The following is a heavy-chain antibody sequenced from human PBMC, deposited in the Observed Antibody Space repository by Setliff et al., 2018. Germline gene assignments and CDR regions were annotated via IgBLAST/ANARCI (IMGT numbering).Heavy chain of an antibody. CDR2: INPRAGTT. CDR3: ARGGSPDCSTAGCRYGDYVY. J-gene: IGHJ4*02. D-gene: IGHD2-2*01. CDR1: GYTFTNYY. Sequence: ASVKVSCKASGYTFTNYYINWVRQAPGQGLEWMGIINPRAGTTSYAQKLQGRVTMTRDTSTNTVYMELSSLRSEDTAVYYCARGGSPDCSTAGCRYGDYVYWGQGTQVTVSS. V-gene: IGHV1-46*03.